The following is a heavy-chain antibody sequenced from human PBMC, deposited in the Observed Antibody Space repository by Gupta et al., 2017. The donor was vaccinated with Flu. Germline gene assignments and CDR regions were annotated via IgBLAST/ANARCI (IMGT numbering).Heavy chain of an antibody. CDR2: ISYEGGSI. J-gene: IGHJ4*02. CDR1: GFSFSSYA. CDR3: AGYGDFAS. V-gene: IGHV3-30-3*01. D-gene: IGHD4-17*01. Sequence: QEQLVESGGGVVQPGRSLRLSCAASGFSFSSYAMYWVRQAPGKGLEGVAVISYEGGSIDYADSVKGRFTISRDNSKNTLYLQMNSLRADDTAVYYCAGYGDFASWGQGALVTVSS.